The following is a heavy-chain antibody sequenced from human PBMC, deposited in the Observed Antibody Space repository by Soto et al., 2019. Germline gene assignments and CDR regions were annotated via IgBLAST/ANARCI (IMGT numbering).Heavy chain of an antibody. CDR3: AREVRVRGFAFDI. J-gene: IGHJ3*02. V-gene: IGHV3-66*01. CDR1: GFTVSSNY. D-gene: IGHD3-3*01. Sequence: PGGSLRLSCAVSGFTVSSNYMNWVRQAPGKGLEWVSFIYSGGNTYYADSVKGRFTISRDNSKNMLYLQMNSLRVEDTAVYYCAREVRVRGFAFDIWDQGTMVTVSS. CDR2: IYSGGNT.